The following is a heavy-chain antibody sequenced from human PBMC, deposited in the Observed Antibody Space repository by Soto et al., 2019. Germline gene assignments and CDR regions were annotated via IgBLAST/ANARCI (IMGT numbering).Heavy chain of an antibody. D-gene: IGHD6-6*01. Sequence: GGSLRLSCAASGFTFSSYWMHWVRQAPGKGLVWVSRINSDGSSTSYADSVKGRFTISRDNAKNTLYLQMNSLRAEDTAVYYCARDQAARRDYYYSGMDVWGQGTTVTVSS. CDR2: INSDGSST. V-gene: IGHV3-74*01. CDR1: GFTFSSYW. CDR3: ARDQAARRDYYYSGMDV. J-gene: IGHJ6*02.